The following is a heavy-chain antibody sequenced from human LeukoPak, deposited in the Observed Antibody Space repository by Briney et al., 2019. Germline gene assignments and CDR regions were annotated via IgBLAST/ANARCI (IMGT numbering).Heavy chain of an antibody. J-gene: IGHJ4*02. CDR3: ARQRPGYSSGRQFDS. Sequence: SETLSLTCGVSDGSFTYYYWTWIRQPPGKGLEWIGEINHSGSTNYNPSLKSRVTISVDTSKNQFSLRLSSVTAADTAVYFCARQRPGYSSGRQFDSRGQGTLVTVSS. CDR2: INHSGST. D-gene: IGHD6-19*01. V-gene: IGHV4-34*01. CDR1: DGSFTYYY.